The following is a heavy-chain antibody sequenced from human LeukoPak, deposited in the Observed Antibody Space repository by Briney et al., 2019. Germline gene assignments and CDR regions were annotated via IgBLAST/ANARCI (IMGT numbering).Heavy chain of an antibody. CDR1: GGSISSGGYY. V-gene: IGHV4-30-2*01. CDR2: IYHSGST. Sequence: TLSLTCTVSGGSISSGGYYWSWIRQPPGKGLEWIGYIYHSGSTYYNPSLKSRVTISVDRSKNQFSLKLSPVTAADTAVYYCAREEAGTMGGGFDPWGQGTLVTVSS. CDR3: AREEAGTMGGGFDP. J-gene: IGHJ5*02. D-gene: IGHD1-7*01.